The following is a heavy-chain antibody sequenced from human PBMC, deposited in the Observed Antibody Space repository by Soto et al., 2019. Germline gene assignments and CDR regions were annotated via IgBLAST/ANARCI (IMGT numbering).Heavy chain of an antibody. Sequence: GGSLRLSCAASGFTFSDYYMTWIRQAPGKGLEWVSFISSTGTTIYYADSVRGRFTISRDNAHNSLYLQMNSLRAEDTAVYYCARDKGTSCGGDCYYNWFDPWGQGTLVTVSS. D-gene: IGHD2-21*01. CDR3: ARDKGTSCGGDCYYNWFDP. CDR2: ISSTGTTI. CDR1: GFTFSDYY. J-gene: IGHJ5*02. V-gene: IGHV3-11*01.